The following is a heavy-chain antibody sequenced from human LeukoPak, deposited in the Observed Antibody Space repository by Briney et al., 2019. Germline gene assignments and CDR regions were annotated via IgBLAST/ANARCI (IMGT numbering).Heavy chain of an antibody. Sequence: GGTLRLSCAASGFTFSSYGMSWVRQAPGKGLEWVSAISGSGGSTYYADSVKGRFTISRDNSKNTLYLQMNSLRAEDTAVYYCARDPKYCSSTSCSHDYWGQGTLVTVSS. CDR3: ARDPKYCSSTSCSHDY. CDR1: GFTFSSYG. V-gene: IGHV3-23*01. J-gene: IGHJ4*02. CDR2: ISGSGGST. D-gene: IGHD2-2*01.